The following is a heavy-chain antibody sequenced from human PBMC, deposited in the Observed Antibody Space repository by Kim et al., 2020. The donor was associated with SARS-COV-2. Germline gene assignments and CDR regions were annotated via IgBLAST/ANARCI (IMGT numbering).Heavy chain of an antibody. CDR1: GGSISSGGYY. CDR3: ARDMEELRWYGMDV. Sequence: SETLSLTCTVSGGSISSGGYYWSWIRQHPGKGLEWIGYIYYSGSTYYNPSLKSRVTISVDTSKNQFSLKLSSVTAADTAVYYCARDMEELRWYGMDVWGQGTTVTVSS. J-gene: IGHJ6*02. CDR2: IYYSGST. V-gene: IGHV4-31*03. D-gene: IGHD3-16*01.